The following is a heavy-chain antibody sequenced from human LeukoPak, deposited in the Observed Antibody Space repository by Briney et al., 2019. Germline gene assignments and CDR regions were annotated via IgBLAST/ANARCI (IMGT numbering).Heavy chain of an antibody. D-gene: IGHD1-1*01. J-gene: IGHJ4*02. V-gene: IGHV3-64D*09. CDR1: GFTFSAYA. CDR2: ISSNGGSS. CDR3: VKITSVTGGDC. Sequence: GGSLRLSCSASGFTFSAYAMYWVRQAPGKGLEYVSGISSNGGSSFYADSGKGRFTISRDNSKNTLYLQMSSLRAEDTAVYYCVKITSVTGGDCWGQGTRLTVSS.